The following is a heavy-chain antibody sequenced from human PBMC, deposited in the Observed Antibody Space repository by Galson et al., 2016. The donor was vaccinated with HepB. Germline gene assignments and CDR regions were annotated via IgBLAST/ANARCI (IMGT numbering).Heavy chain of an antibody. D-gene: IGHD3-10*01. Sequence: SLRLSCAASGFTFRSYGIHWVRQAPGKGLEWVALISYDGSNNYYADSVRGRFTISRDNSKNTLYLQMNSLRAEDRAVYYCAKDGLYYGSGSYGSVDYWGQGTLVTVSS. J-gene: IGHJ4*02. V-gene: IGHV3-30*18. CDR3: AKDGLYYGSGSYGSVDY. CDR1: GFTFRSYG. CDR2: ISYDGSNN.